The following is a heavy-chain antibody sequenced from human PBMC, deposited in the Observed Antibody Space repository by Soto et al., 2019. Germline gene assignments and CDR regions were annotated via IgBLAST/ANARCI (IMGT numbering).Heavy chain of an antibody. CDR3: ARDISCSGGSCYDYYYYYGMDV. CDR2: MNPRSGNT. CDR1: GYTFNSYD. J-gene: IGHJ6*02. Sequence: ASVKVSCKPSGYTFNSYDINWVRQATGQGPEWMGWMNPRSGNTGYAQKFQGRVTLTRNTSISTAYMELSSLRSEDTAVYYCARDISCSGGSCYDYYYYYGMDVWGQGTTVTVSS. V-gene: IGHV1-8*01. D-gene: IGHD2-15*01.